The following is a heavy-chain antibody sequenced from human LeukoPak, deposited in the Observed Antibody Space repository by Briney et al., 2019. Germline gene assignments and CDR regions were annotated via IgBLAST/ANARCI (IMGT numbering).Heavy chain of an antibody. V-gene: IGHV3-23*01. CDR1: GFTFSNYV. D-gene: IGHD6-19*01. CDR3: AKARYTAGWYTFDY. J-gene: IGHJ4*02. Sequence: PGGSLRLSCAASGFTFSNYVMSWVRHTPGKGLERVSIIRGSDGSTYYADSVQGRFTTSRDNSKNTLYLEMNNLRAEDTALYYCAKARYTAGWYTFDYWGQGTQVTVSS. CDR2: IRGSDGST.